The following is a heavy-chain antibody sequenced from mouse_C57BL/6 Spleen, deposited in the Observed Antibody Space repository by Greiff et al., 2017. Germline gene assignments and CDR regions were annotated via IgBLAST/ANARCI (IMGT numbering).Heavy chain of an antibody. Sequence: DVMLVESGGDLVKPGGSLKLSCAASGFTFSSYGMSWVRQTPDKRLEWVATIRSGGSYTYYPDSVKGRFTISRDNAKNTLYLQMSSLKSEDTAMYYCARHETTVVAFYFDHWGQGTTLTVAS. CDR1: GFTFSSYG. D-gene: IGHD1-1*01. J-gene: IGHJ2*01. CDR2: IRSGGSYT. V-gene: IGHV5-6*02. CDR3: ARHETTVVAFYFDH.